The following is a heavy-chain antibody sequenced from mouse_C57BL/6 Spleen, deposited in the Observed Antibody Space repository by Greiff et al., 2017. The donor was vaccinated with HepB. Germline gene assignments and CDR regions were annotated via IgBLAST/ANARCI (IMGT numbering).Heavy chain of an antibody. CDR3: ARGGGYYPWFAY. CDR1: GFTFSDYG. Sequence: EVKLMESGGGLVKPGGSLKLSCAASGFTFSDYGMHWVRQAPEKGLEWVAYISSGSSNIYYADTVKGRFTISRDNAQNTLFLQMTSLRSEDTAMYYCARGGGYYPWFAYWGQGTLVTVSA. D-gene: IGHD2-3*01. J-gene: IGHJ3*01. V-gene: IGHV5-17*01. CDR2: ISSGSSNI.